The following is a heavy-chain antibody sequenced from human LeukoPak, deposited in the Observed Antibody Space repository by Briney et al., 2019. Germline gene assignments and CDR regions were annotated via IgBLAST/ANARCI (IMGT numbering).Heavy chain of an antibody. J-gene: IGHJ6*02. Sequence: GASVKVSCKASGYTFTSYYMHWVRQAPGQGLEWMGIINPSGGSTSYAQKFQGRVTMTRDTSTSTVYMELSSLRSEDTAVYYCARVAEPAANYYYYGMDVWGQGTTVTVSS. D-gene: IGHD2-2*01. V-gene: IGHV1-46*01. CDR1: GYTFTSYY. CDR2: INPSGGST. CDR3: ARVAEPAANYYYYGMDV.